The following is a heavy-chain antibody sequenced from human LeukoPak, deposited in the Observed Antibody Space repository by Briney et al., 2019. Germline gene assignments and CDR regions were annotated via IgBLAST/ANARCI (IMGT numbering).Heavy chain of an antibody. V-gene: IGHV1-8*03. J-gene: IGHJ5*02. CDR1: GYTFTIYD. CDR2: MNPNSGNT. CDR3: ARGLLSFMRSEYSNYWDNLFDP. D-gene: IGHD4-11*01. Sequence: ASVKVSCKASGYTFTIYDINWVRQATGQGLEWMGWMNPNSGNTGYAQRFQGRVTFTRNTSISTAYMELSSLRSEDTAVYYCARGLLSFMRSEYSNYWDNLFDPWGQGTLVTVSS.